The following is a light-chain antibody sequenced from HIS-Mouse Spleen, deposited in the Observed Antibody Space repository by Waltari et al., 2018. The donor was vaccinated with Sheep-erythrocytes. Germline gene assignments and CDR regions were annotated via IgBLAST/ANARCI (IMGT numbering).Light chain of an antibody. Sequence: DIVMTQSPDSLAVSLGERATINCKSSQSVLYSSNNKNYLAWYQQKPGPPPKLLIYWASTRESGVPDRFSGSGSGKDFTLSISSLQAEDVAVYYCQPYYSTPLTFGGGTKVDMK. CDR3: QPYYSTPLT. V-gene: IGKV4-1*01. CDR2: WAS. CDR1: QSVLYSSNNKNY. J-gene: IGKJ4*01.